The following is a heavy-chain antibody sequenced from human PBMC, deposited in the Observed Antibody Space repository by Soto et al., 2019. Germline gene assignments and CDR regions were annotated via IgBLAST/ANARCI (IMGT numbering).Heavy chain of an antibody. CDR2: IYPGDSNA. D-gene: IGHD3-22*01. J-gene: IGHJ4*02. V-gene: IGHV5-51*01. CDR3: ARQHYTYVPSHHEISGYYPDY. CDR1: GYNFASYW. Sequence: PGESLKISFEASGYNFASYWIGWVRQMPGKGLEWMGVIYPGDSNARYSPSFQGQVTISADKSISTAYLQWNSLKASDTAIYYCARQHYTYVPSHHEISGYYPDYWGQGTLVTV.